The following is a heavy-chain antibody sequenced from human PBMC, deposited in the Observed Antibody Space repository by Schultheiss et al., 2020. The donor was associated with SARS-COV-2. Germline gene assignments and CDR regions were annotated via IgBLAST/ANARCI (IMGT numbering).Heavy chain of an antibody. CDR1: GFTFSSYG. CDR3: AKEVAATENDAFDI. D-gene: IGHD2-15*01. J-gene: IGHJ3*02. Sequence: GGSLRLSCAASGFTFSSYGMHWVRQAPGKGLEWVANIKQDGSEKYYVDSVKGRFTISRDNSKNTLNLQMNSLRVEDTAVYYCAKEVAATENDAFDIWGQGTTVTVSS. V-gene: IGHV3-7*01. CDR2: IKQDGSEK.